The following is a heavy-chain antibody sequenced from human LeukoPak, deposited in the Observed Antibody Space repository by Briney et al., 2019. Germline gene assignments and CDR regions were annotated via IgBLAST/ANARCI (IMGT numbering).Heavy chain of an antibody. V-gene: IGHV1-2*02. Sequence: ASVKVSCKASGYTFTGYYMHWVRQAPGQGLEWMGWINPNSGGTNYAQKFQGRVIMTRDTSITTAYMELSRLRSDDTAVYYCARDRGYGSDYYYYMDVWGKGTTVTISS. CDR1: GYTFTGYY. CDR3: ARDRGYGSDYYYYMDV. CDR2: INPNSGGT. J-gene: IGHJ6*03. D-gene: IGHD3-10*01.